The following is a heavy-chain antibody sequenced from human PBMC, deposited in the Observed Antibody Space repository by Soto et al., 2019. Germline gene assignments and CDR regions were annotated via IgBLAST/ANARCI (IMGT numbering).Heavy chain of an antibody. D-gene: IGHD5-12*01. J-gene: IGHJ6*02. CDR2: IYHSGTA. Sequence: ETLSLPCTVSGGSMNYYYWSWIRQPPGKGLEWIGYIYHSGTAEYNPSLKSRVTISVDTSKSQFSLMMSSVTTADTAVYYCARDRAIISAPTKEYVFEIWGQGTTVTVSS. V-gene: IGHV4-59*01. CDR1: GGSMNYYY. CDR3: ARDRAIISAPTKEYVFEI.